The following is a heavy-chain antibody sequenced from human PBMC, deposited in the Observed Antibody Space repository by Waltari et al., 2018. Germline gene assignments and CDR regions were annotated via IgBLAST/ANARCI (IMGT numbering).Heavy chain of an antibody. CDR1: GGSISSGGYY. J-gene: IGHJ3*02. CDR2: IYYSGRT. CDR3: ARESGWDIDDAFDI. Sequence: QVQLQESGPGPVKPSQTLSLTCTVSGGSISSGGYYWSWIRQHPGKGLEWIGYIYYSGRTYYNPSLKSRVTISVDTSKNQFSLKLSSVTAADTAVYYCARESGWDIDDAFDIWGQGTMVTVSS. V-gene: IGHV4-31*03. D-gene: IGHD5-12*01.